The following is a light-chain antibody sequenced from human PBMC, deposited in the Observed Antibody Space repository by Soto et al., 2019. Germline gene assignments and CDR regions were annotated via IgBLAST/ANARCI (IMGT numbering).Light chain of an antibody. CDR1: QSVSSF. J-gene: IGKJ1*01. V-gene: IGKV3-11*01. CDR2: DAS. CDR3: QQRSYWPT. Sequence: EIVLTQSPATLSLSPGERATLSCRASQSVSSFLAWYQQKPGQAPRLLIYDASNRATGIPARFSGSGSGTDFTLTISSLEPEDFALYYCQQRSYWPTFGQGTKVDNK.